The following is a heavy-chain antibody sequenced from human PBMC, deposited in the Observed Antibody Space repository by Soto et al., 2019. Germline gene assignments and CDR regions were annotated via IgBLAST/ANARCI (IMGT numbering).Heavy chain of an antibody. D-gene: IGHD5-18*01. V-gene: IGHV1-3*01. Sequence: ASVKVSCKASGYTFTSYAMHWVLQAPGQRLEWMGWINAVNGNTKYSQKFQGRVTMTRDTSTSTVYMELSSLRSEDTAVYYCARDGDGYSPNYYFDYWGQGTLVTVSS. CDR3: ARDGDGYSPNYYFDY. CDR2: INAVNGNT. J-gene: IGHJ4*02. CDR1: GYTFTSYA.